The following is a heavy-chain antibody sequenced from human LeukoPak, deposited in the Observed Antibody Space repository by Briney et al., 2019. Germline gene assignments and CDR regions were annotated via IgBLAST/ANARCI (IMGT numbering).Heavy chain of an antibody. V-gene: IGHV3-30*18. D-gene: IGHD6-19*01. CDR1: GFTFSSYA. CDR2: ISYDGYNK. J-gene: IGHJ4*02. CDR3: AKAGSSGSFDS. Sequence: GGPLRLSCAASGFTFSSYAMHWVRQAPGKGLEWVALISYDGYNKYYADSVKGRFTISRDNSKNTVYLQMNSLRADDTAIFYCAKAGSSGSFDSWGQGTHVTVSS.